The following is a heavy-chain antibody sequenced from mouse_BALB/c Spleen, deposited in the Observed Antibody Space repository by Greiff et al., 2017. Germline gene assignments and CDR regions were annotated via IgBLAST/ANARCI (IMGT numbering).Heavy chain of an antibody. CDR2: IRNKANGYTT. D-gene: IGHD1-1*01. CDR3: ARDKDYGSSYYFDY. CDR1: GFTFTDYY. V-gene: IGHV7-3*02. J-gene: IGHJ2*01. Sequence: DVKLVESGGGLVQPGGSLRLSCATSGFTFTDYYMSWVRQPPGKALEWLGFIRNKANGYTTEYSASVKGRFTISRDNSQSILYLQMNTLRAEDSATYYCARDKDYGSSYYFDYWGQGTTLTVSS.